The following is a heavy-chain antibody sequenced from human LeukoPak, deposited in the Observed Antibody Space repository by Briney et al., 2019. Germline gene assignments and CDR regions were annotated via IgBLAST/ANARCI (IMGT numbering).Heavy chain of an antibody. J-gene: IGHJ4*02. CDR1: GFTFSSYG. Sequence: GALRLSCAASGFTFSSYGMSWVRQAPGKGLEWVSAISGSGGSTYYADSVKGRFTISRDNSKNTLYLQMNSLRAEDTAVYYCAKDRAIAAVGTGPLNYWGQGTLVIVSS. D-gene: IGHD6-13*01. CDR3: AKDRAIAAVGTGPLNY. V-gene: IGHV3-23*01. CDR2: ISGSGGST.